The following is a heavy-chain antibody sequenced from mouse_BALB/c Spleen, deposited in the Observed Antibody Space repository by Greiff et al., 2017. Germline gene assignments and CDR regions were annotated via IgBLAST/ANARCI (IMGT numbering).Heavy chain of an antibody. J-gene: IGHJ4*01. CDR2: ISSGGSYT. CDR3: ARIYYAMDY. V-gene: IGHV5-9-4*01. CDR1: GFTFSSYA. Sequence: EVKLVESGGGLVKPGGSLKLSCAASGFTFSSYAMSWVRQSPEKRLEWVAEISSGGSYTYYPDTVTGRFPISRDNAKNTLYLEMSSLRSEDTAMYYCARIYYAMDYWGQGTSVTVSS.